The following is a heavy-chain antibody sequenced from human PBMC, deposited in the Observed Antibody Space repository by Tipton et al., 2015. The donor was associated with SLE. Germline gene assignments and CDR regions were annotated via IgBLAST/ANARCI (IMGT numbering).Heavy chain of an antibody. CDR3: ARPNLTSNSLPFDS. CDR1: NGAIDSHY. CDR2: IYYVGIT. V-gene: IGHV4-59*11. D-gene: IGHD2-2*01. J-gene: IGHJ5*01. Sequence: TLSLTCTVSNGAIDSHYWSWIRQPPGKGLEWIGYIYYVGITNYNPSLKSRVTISIDTSKKYFSLKLASVTAADTAVYYCARPNLTSNSLPFDSWGHGTLVTVSS.